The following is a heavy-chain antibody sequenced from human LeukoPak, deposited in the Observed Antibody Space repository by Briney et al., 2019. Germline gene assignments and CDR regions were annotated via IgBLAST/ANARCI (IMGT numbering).Heavy chain of an antibody. Sequence: GGSLRLSCVASGFSFRAYWMSWVRQAPGKGLEWVANIQQEEIEKYYEDSVKGRFTISRDNAKNSLYLQMNSLRAEDTAVYYCAELGITMIGGVWGKGTTVTISS. V-gene: IGHV3-7*01. D-gene: IGHD3-10*02. CDR2: IQQEEIEK. J-gene: IGHJ6*04. CDR1: GFSFRAYW. CDR3: AELGITMIGGV.